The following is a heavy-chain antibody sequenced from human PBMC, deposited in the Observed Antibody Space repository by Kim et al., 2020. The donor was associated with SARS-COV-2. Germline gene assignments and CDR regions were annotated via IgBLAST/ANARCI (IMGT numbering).Heavy chain of an antibody. CDR3: AGGRAGVVPAPVLGLGPYYDYYAVDV. CDR1: GGSFSDYN. Sequence: SETLALTCAVYGGSFSDYNWSWIRQPPGQGLEWIGEINHTGNTNVSPSLKSRITISVDPSKSQCSLRLMSMTATDTAVYYCAGGRAGVVPAPVLGLGPYYDYYAVDVWGRGTPVAVSS. D-gene: IGHD3-3*01. V-gene: IGHV4-34*01. J-gene: IGHJ6*02. CDR2: INHTGNT.